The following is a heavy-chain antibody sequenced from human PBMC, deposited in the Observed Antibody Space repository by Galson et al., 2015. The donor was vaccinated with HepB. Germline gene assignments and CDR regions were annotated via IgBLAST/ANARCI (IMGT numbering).Heavy chain of an antibody. V-gene: IGHV1-8*01. J-gene: IGHJ6*02. CDR1: GYTFTSYD. D-gene: IGHD6-19*01. CDR3: ARGSGQWLDWYYYYGMDV. Sequence: SVKVSCKASGYTFTSYDINWVRQATGQGLEWMGWMNPNSGNTGYAQKFQGRVTMTRNTSISTAYMELSSLRSEDTAVYYCARGSGQWLDWYYYYGMDVWGQGTTVTVSS. CDR2: MNPNSGNT.